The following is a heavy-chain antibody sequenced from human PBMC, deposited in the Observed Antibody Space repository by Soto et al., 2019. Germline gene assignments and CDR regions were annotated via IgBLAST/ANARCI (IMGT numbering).Heavy chain of an antibody. CDR3: ARAPNILTVKYYFDY. CDR2: IIPIFGTA. D-gene: IGHD3-9*01. CDR1: GGTFSSYS. J-gene: IGHJ4*02. V-gene: IGHV1-69*01. Sequence: QVQLVQSGAEVKKPGSSVKVSCKASGGTFSSYSINWVRQAPGQGLEWMGGIIPIFGTANNAQKFQGRDTITADESATTVYMELSSLRSEDTAVYYCARAPNILTVKYYFDYWGQGTLVTVSS.